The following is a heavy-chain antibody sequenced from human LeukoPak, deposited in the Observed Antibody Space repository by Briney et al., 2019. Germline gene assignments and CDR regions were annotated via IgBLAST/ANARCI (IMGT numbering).Heavy chain of an antibody. Sequence: PGGSLRLSCAASGFTFSSYSLNWVRQAPGKGLQWVSSISSGSTYIYYADSVKGRFTISRDNAKNSVYLQMKSLRGDDSAVYYCARGDGATPPDVFDCWGQGTVVTVSS. CDR1: GFTFSSYS. D-gene: IGHD3-10*01. J-gene: IGHJ3*01. V-gene: IGHV3-21*01. CDR2: ISSGSTYI. CDR3: ARGDGATPPDVFDC.